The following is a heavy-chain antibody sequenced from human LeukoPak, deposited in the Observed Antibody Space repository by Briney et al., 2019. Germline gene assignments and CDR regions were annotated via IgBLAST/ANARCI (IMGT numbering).Heavy chain of an antibody. Sequence: GASVKVSCTPSGYIFTEFAISWVRQAPGQALEWMGWINPNSGGTNYAQKFQGRVTMTRDTSISTAYMELSRLRSDDTAVYYCARSGAFSSSSFDYWGQGTLVTVSS. CDR3: ARSGAFSSSSFDY. CDR1: GYIFTEFA. V-gene: IGHV1-2*02. J-gene: IGHJ4*02. D-gene: IGHD6-6*01. CDR2: INPNSGGT.